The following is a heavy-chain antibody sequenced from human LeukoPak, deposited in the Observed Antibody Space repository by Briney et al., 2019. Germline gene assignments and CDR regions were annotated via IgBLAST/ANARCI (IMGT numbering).Heavy chain of an antibody. Sequence: SETLSLTCAVYGGSFSGYYWSWIRQPPGKGLEWIGEINHSGSTNYNPSLKSRVTISVDTSKNQFSLKLSSVTAADTAVYYCARGGYRSGGREEFDPWGQGTLVTVSS. J-gene: IGHJ5*02. V-gene: IGHV4-34*01. CDR2: INHSGST. CDR1: GGSFSGYY. D-gene: IGHD2-15*01. CDR3: ARGGYRSGGREEFDP.